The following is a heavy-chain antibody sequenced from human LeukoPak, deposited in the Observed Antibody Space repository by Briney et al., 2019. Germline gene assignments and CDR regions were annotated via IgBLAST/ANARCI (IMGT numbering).Heavy chain of an antibody. CDR2: IYHSGTT. Sequence: PSETLSLTCAVSGVAISRGGYAWNWIRQPPGKGLEWIAYIYHSGTTYYNPSLKSRATISVDTSKNQFSLKLSSVTAAYTAVYYCAREQRYSSYQVAYWGQGTLVTVSS. V-gene: IGHV4-30-4*07. D-gene: IGHD5-12*01. J-gene: IGHJ4*02. CDR1: GVAISRGGYA. CDR3: AREQRYSSYQVAY.